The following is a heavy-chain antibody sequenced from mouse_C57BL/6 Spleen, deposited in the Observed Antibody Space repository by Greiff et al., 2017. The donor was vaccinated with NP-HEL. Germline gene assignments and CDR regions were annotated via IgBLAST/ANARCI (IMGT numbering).Heavy chain of an antibody. J-gene: IGHJ3*01. Sequence: DVHLVESGGGLVKPGGSLKLSCAASGFTFSDYGMHWVRQAPEKGLEWVAYISSGSSTIYYADTVKGRFTISRDNAKNTLFLQMTSLRSEDTAMYYCARERGNPAWFAYWGQGTLVTVSA. V-gene: IGHV5-17*01. CDR1: GFTFSDYG. CDR2: ISSGSSTI. D-gene: IGHD2-1*01. CDR3: ARERGNPAWFAY.